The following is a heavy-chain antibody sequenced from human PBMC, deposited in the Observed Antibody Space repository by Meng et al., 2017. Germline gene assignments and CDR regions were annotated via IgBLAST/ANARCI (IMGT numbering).Heavy chain of an antibody. CDR3: ARIGDWGSTRYFDY. CDR1: GGSISSSTW. J-gene: IGHJ4*02. D-gene: IGHD7-27*01. Sequence: VPLHEFAHGLVKPSVTLSLTCDCSGGSISSSTWWSWVRQPPGKGLEWIGEIYHSGSTNYNPSLKSRVTISVDKSKNQFSPKLSSVTAADTAVYYCARIGDWGSTRYFDYWGQGTLVTVSS. CDR2: IYHSGST. V-gene: IGHV4-4*02.